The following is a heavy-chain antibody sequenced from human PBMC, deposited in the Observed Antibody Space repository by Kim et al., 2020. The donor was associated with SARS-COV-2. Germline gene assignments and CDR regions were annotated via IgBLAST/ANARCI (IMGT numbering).Heavy chain of an antibody. V-gene: IGHV1-2*06. Sequence: ASVKVSCKASGYTFTGYYMHWVRQAPGQGLEWMGRINPNSGGTNYAQKFQGRVTMTGDTSINTAYMELSRLRSDDTAVYYCARDRLAITMFRRMGDRYVMAVWGQGTTVTVSS. D-gene: IGHD3-10*01. CDR1: GYTFTGYY. CDR3: ARDRLAITMFRRMGDRYVMAV. CDR2: INPNSGGT. J-gene: IGHJ6*02.